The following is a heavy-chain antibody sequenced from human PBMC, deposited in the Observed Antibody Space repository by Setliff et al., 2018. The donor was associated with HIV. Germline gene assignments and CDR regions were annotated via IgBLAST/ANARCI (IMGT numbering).Heavy chain of an antibody. D-gene: IGHD6-13*01. CDR3: ARILVAAAGTGFDP. J-gene: IGHJ5*02. Sequence: PSETLSLTCAVSGGSISSSNWWSWVRQPPGKGLEWIGGIYHSGSANYNPSLKSRVIISIDKSKNKFSLKVSSVTAADTAVYYCARILVAAAGTGFDPWGQGILVTVSS. CDR2: IYHSGSA. V-gene: IGHV4-4*02. CDR1: GGSISSSNW.